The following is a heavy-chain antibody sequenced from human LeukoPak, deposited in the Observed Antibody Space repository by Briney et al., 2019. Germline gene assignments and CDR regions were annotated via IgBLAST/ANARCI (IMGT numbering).Heavy chain of an antibody. J-gene: IGHJ4*02. CDR1: GFTFSSYR. CDR2: ISSSGTAT. CDR3: AISSGGNSGDFDY. Sequence: PGGSLRLSCAASGFTFSSYRMNWVRQAPGKGLEWVSYISSSGTATSYADSVKGRFTISRDNAKNSLYLQMNSLGDEDTAVYYCAISSGGNSGDFDYWGRGTLVTVSS. V-gene: IGHV3-48*02. D-gene: IGHD4-23*01.